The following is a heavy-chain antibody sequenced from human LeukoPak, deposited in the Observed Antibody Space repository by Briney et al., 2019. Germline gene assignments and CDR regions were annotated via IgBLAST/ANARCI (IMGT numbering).Heavy chain of an antibody. Sequence: PGGSLRLSCAASGFNFSSYWMHWVRQAPGKGLVWVSRINSDGSSTSYADSVKGRFTISRDNAKNTLYLQMNSLRAEDTAVYYCARVYDYVWGSPDHAFDIWGQGTMVTVSS. CDR3: ARVYDYVWGSPDHAFDI. D-gene: IGHD3-16*01. CDR2: INSDGSST. V-gene: IGHV3-74*01. CDR1: GFNFSSYW. J-gene: IGHJ3*02.